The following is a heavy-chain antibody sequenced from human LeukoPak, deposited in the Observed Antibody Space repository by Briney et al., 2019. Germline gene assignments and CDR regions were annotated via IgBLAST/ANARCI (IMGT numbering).Heavy chain of an antibody. CDR3: AKDICSGGSCYLDY. D-gene: IGHD2-15*01. V-gene: IGHV3-43*02. CDR1: GLTFDDYA. Sequence: PGGSLRLSCAASGLTFDDYAMHGVRQAPGKGLDWVSLISVDGRSTYYADPVKGRFTISRDNSKNSLYLQINSLRTEDTALYYCAKDICSGGSCYLDYWARDPWSPSPQ. CDR2: ISVDGRST. J-gene: IGHJ4*02.